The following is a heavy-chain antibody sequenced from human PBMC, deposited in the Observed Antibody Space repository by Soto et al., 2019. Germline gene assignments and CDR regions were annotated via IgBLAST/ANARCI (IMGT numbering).Heavy chain of an antibody. J-gene: IGHJ6*02. CDR3: SREEFRFGEPRSLNWVDLRRRGYYYYGMDV. CDR1: GGSISSGGYY. V-gene: IGHV4-31*03. Sequence: SETLSLTCTVSGGSISSGGYYWTWIRQHPGKGLEWIGYNYYSGITYYNPSLKSRVTISLDTSKNQFSLKLSSVTAADTAVYYCSREEFRFGEPRSLNWVDLRRRGYYYYGMDVWGQGTTVTVSS. D-gene: IGHD3-10*01. CDR2: NYYSGIT.